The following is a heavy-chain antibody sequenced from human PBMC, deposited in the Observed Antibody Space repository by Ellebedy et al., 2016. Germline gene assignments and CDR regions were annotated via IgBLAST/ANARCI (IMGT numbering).Heavy chain of an antibody. D-gene: IGHD3-22*01. J-gene: IGHJ4*02. CDR2: TSSSSSTI. CDR3: ARDRSRTMIALDY. V-gene: IGHV3-48*01. Sequence: GGSLRLSCAASGFTFSSYSMNWVRQAPGKGLEWVSYTSSSSSTIYYADSVKGRFTISRDNSKNTLYLQMNSLRAEDTAVYYCARDRSRTMIALDYWGQGTLVTVSS. CDR1: GFTFSSYS.